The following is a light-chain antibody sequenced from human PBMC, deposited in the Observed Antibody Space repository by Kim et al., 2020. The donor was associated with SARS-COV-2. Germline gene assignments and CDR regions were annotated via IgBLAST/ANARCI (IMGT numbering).Light chain of an antibody. CDR1: SLRSYY. CDR2: GKN. Sequence: LGQTGRITCQGDSLRSYYASWYQQKQGQAPVLVIYGKNNRPSGIPDRFSGSSSGNTASLTITGAQAEDEADYYCNSRDSSGNPPVVFGGGTQLTVL. J-gene: IGLJ2*01. CDR3: NSRDSSGNPPVV. V-gene: IGLV3-19*01.